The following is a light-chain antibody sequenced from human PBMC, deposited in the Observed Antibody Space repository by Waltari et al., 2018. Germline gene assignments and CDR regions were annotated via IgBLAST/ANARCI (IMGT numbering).Light chain of an antibody. Sequence: SYELRQPPSVSVSPGQTARIPCPGDPLLRKYAYWYQKKSGQAPVMVISEDNRRPSGIPERFSGSSSGTMATLTITGAQVEDEAEYFCYSTDITGNYRVFGGGTTLSVL. V-gene: IGLV3-10*01. CDR3: YSTDITGNYRV. CDR2: EDN. J-gene: IGLJ3*02. CDR1: PLLRKY.